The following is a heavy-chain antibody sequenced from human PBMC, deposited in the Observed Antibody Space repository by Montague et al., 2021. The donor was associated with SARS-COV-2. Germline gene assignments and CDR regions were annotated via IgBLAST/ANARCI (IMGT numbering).Heavy chain of an antibody. Sequence: SETLSLTCTVSGGSITNKIDYWAWIRQPPGKGLEWIGSIYYTGNTYYNPSLKSRVTISVVTSKNHFTLKLSSVTAAETAVYYCARLKRYFDSSGSPSAFDFWGQGTKVTGSS. CDR3: ARLKRYFDSSGSPSAFDF. D-gene: IGHD3-22*01. J-gene: IGHJ3*01. V-gene: IGHV4-39*02. CDR1: GGSITNKIDY. CDR2: IYYTGNT.